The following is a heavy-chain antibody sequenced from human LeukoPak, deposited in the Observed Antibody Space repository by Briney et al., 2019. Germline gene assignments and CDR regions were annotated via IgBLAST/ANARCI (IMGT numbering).Heavy chain of an antibody. Sequence: GGSLRLSCAASGLTFSNHAMHWVRQAPGKGLEWVAVISYDGNNKYYADSVKGRFTISRDNSKNTLYLQMNSLRAEDTAVYFCAGDQSSSGPYYMDVWGKGTTVTVSS. CDR3: AGDQSSSGPYYMDV. V-gene: IGHV3-30*01. D-gene: IGHD6-19*01. CDR1: GLTFSNHA. CDR2: ISYDGNNK. J-gene: IGHJ6*03.